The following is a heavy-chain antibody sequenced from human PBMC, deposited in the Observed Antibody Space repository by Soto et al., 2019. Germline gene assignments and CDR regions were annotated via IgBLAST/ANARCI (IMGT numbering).Heavy chain of an antibody. Sequence: GGSLRLSCAASGFTFSSYAMHWVRQAPGKGLEWVAVISYDGSNKYYADSVKGRFTISRDNSKNTLYLQMNSLRAEDTAVYYCARETVAGAFDIWGQGTMVTVSS. CDR3: ARETVAGAFDI. J-gene: IGHJ3*02. D-gene: IGHD6-19*01. CDR1: GFTFSSYA. CDR2: ISYDGSNK. V-gene: IGHV3-30-3*01.